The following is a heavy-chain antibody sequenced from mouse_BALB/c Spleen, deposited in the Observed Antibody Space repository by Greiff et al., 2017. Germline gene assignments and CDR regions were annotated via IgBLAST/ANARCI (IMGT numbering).Heavy chain of an antibody. V-gene: IGHV1-54*01. CDR1: GYAFTNYL. CDR3: ARDYRYLYAMDY. Sequence: VQVVESGAELVRPGTSVKVSCKASGYAFTNYLIEWVKQRPGQGLEWIGVINPGSGGTNYNEKFKGKATLTADKSSSTAYMQLSSLTSDDSAVYFCARDYRYLYAMDYWGQGTSVTVSS. J-gene: IGHJ4*01. CDR2: INPGSGGT. D-gene: IGHD2-14*01.